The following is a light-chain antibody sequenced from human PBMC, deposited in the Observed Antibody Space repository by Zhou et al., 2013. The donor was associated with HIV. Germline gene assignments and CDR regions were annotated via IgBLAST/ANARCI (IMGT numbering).Light chain of an antibody. CDR1: QGIYSA. V-gene: IGKV1-13*02. CDR3: HQYYTSPST. Sequence: AIQLTQSPSSLSASVGDRVTITCRASQGIYSALAWYQQKPGKAPKLLIYDASSLESGVPSRFSGGGSGADYTLTITSLQPEDFATYYCHQYYTSPSTFGGGTKVEI. CDR2: DAS. J-gene: IGKJ4*02.